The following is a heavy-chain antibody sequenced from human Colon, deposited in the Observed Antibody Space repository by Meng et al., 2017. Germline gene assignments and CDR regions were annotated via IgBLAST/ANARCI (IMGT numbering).Heavy chain of an antibody. CDR2: ISTTGSIA. CDR1: GFIFSDYY. D-gene: IGHD3-22*01. CDR3: ATTGSRSSGS. Sequence: QVHLVEPGGGWVKPGGSLRPYCAASGFIFSDYYMAWIRQTPGKGLEWVSYISTTGSIAYYADSVKGRFTISRDNAKNSVYLQMNSLRAEDTAVYYCATTGSRSSGSWGQGTLVTVSS. V-gene: IGHV3-11*01. J-gene: IGHJ4*02.